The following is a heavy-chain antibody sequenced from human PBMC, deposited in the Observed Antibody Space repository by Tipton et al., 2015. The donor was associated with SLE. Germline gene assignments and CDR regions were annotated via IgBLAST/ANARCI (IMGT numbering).Heavy chain of an antibody. CDR1: GGSFSGYY. CDR2: INHSGST. Sequence: LTCAVYGGSFSGYYWSWIRQPPGKGLEWIGEINHSGSTNYNPSLKSRVTISVDTSKDQFSLKLSSVTAADTAVYYCASRTLWGGLDYWGQGTLVTVSP. D-gene: IGHD3-3*01. V-gene: IGHV4-34*01. CDR3: ASRTLWGGLDY. J-gene: IGHJ4*02.